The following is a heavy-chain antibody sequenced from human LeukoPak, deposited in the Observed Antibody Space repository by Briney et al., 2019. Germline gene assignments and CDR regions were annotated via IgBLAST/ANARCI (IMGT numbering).Heavy chain of an antibody. CDR3: ARDMNFDY. J-gene: IGHJ4*02. Sequence: HEASVKVSCKASGGTFSSYAISWVRQAPGRGLEWMGRIIPILGIANYAQKFQGRVTITADKSTSTAYMELSSLRSEDTAVYYCARDMNFDYWGQGTLVTVSS. V-gene: IGHV1-69*04. CDR1: GGTFSSYA. CDR2: IIPILGIA. D-gene: IGHD3-16*01.